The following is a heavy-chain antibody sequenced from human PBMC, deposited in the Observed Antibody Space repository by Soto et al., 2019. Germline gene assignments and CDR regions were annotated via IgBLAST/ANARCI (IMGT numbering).Heavy chain of an antibody. Sequence: QVQLQQWGAGLLKPSETLSLTCAVYGGSFSGYHWSWIRQPPGKGLEWIGEINHSGSTNYNPSLKRRVPISVDTSQNQFPLKLRSVTAGDTGVYYCAGGDIAGYDFWSGYDYFDYWGQGTLVTVSS. CDR2: INHSGST. CDR3: AGGDIAGYDFWSGYDYFDY. J-gene: IGHJ4*02. CDR1: GGSFSGYH. D-gene: IGHD3-3*01. V-gene: IGHV4-34*01.